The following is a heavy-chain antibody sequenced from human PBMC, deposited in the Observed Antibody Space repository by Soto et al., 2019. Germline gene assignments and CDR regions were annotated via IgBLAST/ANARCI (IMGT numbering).Heavy chain of an antibody. D-gene: IGHD3-10*01. CDR3: ARDTGPRGKYGVDV. CDR1: GFTFSSYA. Sequence: QVQLVESGGGVVQPGRSLKVSCAASGFTFSSYAIHWVRQAPGKGLEWVAVIWYDESNKYYADFVKGRFTISRDNSKNTVYLQMNSLRAEDTAIYYCARDTGPRGKYGVDVWGQGTTVTVSS. CDR2: IWYDESNK. J-gene: IGHJ6*02. V-gene: IGHV3-33*01.